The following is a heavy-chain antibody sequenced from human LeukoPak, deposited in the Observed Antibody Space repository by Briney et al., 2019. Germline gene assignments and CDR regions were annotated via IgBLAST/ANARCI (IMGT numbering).Heavy chain of an antibody. CDR1: GGSISSYY. V-gene: IGHV4-4*07. Sequence: SETLSLTCTVSGGSISSYYWSWIRQPAGKGLEWIGRIYTSGSTNYNPSLKSRVTMSVDTSKNQFSLKLSSVTAADTAVYYCAREGYSSSWYDDYYYYYMDVWGKGTTVTDSS. J-gene: IGHJ6*03. CDR2: IYTSGST. CDR3: AREGYSSSWYDDYYYYYMDV. D-gene: IGHD6-13*01.